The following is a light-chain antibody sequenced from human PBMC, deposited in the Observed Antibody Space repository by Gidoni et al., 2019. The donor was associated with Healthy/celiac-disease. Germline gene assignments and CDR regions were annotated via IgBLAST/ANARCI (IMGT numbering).Light chain of an antibody. J-gene: IGLJ3*02. V-gene: IGLV2-14*01. CDR1: SSDVGGYNY. CDR3: SSYTSSSTPV. Sequence: QSALTQPASVSGDPGQAITISCTGTSSDVGGYNYVSWYQQHPGKAPKLMIYEVSNRPSGVSNRFSGSKSGNTASLTISGLQAEDEADYYCSSYTSSSTPVFGGGTKLTVL. CDR2: EVS.